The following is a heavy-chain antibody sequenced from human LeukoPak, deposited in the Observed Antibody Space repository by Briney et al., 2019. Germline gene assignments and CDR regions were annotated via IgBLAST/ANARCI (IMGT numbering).Heavy chain of an antibody. D-gene: IGHD3-3*01. J-gene: IGHJ4*02. Sequence: GGSLRLSCAASGFTFSSYWMSWVRQAPGKGLEWVANIKQDGSEKYYVDSVKGRFTISRDNAKNSLYLQMNSLRAEDTAVYCCARIFWSGYYSPFDGYFDYWGQGTLVTVSS. CDR1: GFTFSSYW. CDR2: IKQDGSEK. V-gene: IGHV3-7*01. CDR3: ARIFWSGYYSPFDGYFDY.